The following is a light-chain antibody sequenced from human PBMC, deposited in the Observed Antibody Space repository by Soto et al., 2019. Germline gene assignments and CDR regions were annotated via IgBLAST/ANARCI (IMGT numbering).Light chain of an antibody. CDR1: QGISSY. V-gene: IGKV1-8*01. Sequence: AIRMTQSPSSFSASTGDRVTITCRASQGISSYLAWYQQKPGKAPKLLIYAASTLQSGVPSRFSGSGSGTDFTLTISCLQSEDFATYYCQQYYSNVPITFGQGTRLEIK. CDR2: AAS. CDR3: QQYYSNVPIT. J-gene: IGKJ5*01.